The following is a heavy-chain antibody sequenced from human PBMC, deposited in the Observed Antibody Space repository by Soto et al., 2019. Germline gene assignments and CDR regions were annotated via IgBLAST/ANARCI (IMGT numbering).Heavy chain of an antibody. V-gene: IGHV6-1*01. Sequence: SHTLSLTCAISGYSVSSNSAAWNWIRQSPSRGLEWLGRTYYRSKWYNDYAVSVKSRITINPDTSKNQFSLQLNSVTPEDTAVYYCARDRTPGGYYYYYGMDVWGQGTTVTVSS. CDR1: GYSVSSNSAA. CDR3: ARDRTPGGYYYYYGMDV. J-gene: IGHJ6*02. D-gene: IGHD2-15*01. CDR2: TYYRSKWYN.